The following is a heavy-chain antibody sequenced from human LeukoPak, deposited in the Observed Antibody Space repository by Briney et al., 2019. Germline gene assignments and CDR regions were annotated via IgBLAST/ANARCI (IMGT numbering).Heavy chain of an antibody. D-gene: IGHD5-24*01. CDR1: GFTFSSYA. V-gene: IGHV3-30*04. Sequence: PGGSLRLSCAASGFTFSSYAMHWVRQAPGKGLEWVAVISYDGSNKYYADSVKGRFTISRDKSKNTLYLQMNSLRAEDTAVYYCARGERWLLPPTDYWGQGTLVAVSS. CDR2: ISYDGSNK. J-gene: IGHJ4*02. CDR3: ARGERWLLPPTDY.